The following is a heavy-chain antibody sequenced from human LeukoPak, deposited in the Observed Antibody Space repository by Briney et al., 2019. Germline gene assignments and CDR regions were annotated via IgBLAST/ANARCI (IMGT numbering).Heavy chain of an antibody. CDR2: ISYDGRNK. CDR1: GFTFSNYA. V-gene: IGHV3-30*04. Sequence: GGSLRLSCAASGFTFSNYAMHWVRQAPDKGLEWVAVISYDGRNKYYADSVKGRFTISRDNSKNTLYVQMNTLRTDDTAVYYCARDSYGADYWGQRTLVTVSS. J-gene: IGHJ4*02. CDR3: ARDSYGADY. D-gene: IGHD4-17*01.